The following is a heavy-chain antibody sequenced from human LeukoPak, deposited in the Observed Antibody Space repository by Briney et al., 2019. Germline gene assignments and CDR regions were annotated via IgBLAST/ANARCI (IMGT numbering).Heavy chain of an antibody. CDR3: ARLYDFWSGSGHAFDI. J-gene: IGHJ3*02. CDR2: IYPGDSDT. V-gene: IGHV5-51*01. Sequence: GESLKISCKGSGYSFTSYWIGWVRQMPWKGRGGMWIIYPGDSDTRYSPSFQGQVTISADKSISTAYLQWSSLKASDTAMYYCARLYDFWSGSGHAFDIWGQGTMVTVSS. D-gene: IGHD3-3*01. CDR1: GYSFTSYW.